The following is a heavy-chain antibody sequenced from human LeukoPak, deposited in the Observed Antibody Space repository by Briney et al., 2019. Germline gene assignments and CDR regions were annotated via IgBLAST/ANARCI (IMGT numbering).Heavy chain of an antibody. CDR3: AKEDGSGWDSTDYGMDV. V-gene: IGHV3-30*18. Sequence: GGSLRLSCVASGFTFSSYGMRWVRHAPGKGLEWVAVISYDGSNKYYADPVKRRLTISRDNSKNTLYLQMNSMRAEDTAVYYCAKEDGSGWDSTDYGMDVWGQGTTVTVSS. CDR1: GFTFSSYG. D-gene: IGHD6-19*01. CDR2: ISYDGSNK. J-gene: IGHJ6*02.